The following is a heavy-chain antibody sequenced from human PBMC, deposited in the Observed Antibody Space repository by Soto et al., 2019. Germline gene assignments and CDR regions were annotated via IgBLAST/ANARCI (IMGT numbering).Heavy chain of an antibody. V-gene: IGHV3-23*01. CDR1: GLTLNRYA. J-gene: IGHJ4*02. CDR2: ISGSGGST. Sequence: GGSLRISCAASGLTLNRYAMSWVRQAPGKGLEWVSAISGSGGSTYYADSVKGRFTISRDNSKNTLYLQMNSLRAEDTAVYYCAKSPYSSRWYFLWGQRTLVTVFS. CDR3: AKSPYSSRWYFL. D-gene: IGHD6-13*01.